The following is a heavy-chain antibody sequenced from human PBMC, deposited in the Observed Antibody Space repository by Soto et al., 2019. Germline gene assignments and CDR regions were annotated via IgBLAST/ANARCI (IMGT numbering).Heavy chain of an antibody. Sequence: QVQLVQSGAEVKKPGASVKVSCKASGYTFTSYAMHWVRQAPGQRLEWMGWINACNGNTKYSQKLQGRVTITRDTSASTAYMERSSLRSEDTAVYYCASGSRFLGSGFDPWGQGTLVTVSS. CDR2: INACNGNT. CDR1: GYTFTSYA. J-gene: IGHJ5*02. D-gene: IGHD3-3*01. V-gene: IGHV1-3*01. CDR3: ASGSRFLGSGFDP.